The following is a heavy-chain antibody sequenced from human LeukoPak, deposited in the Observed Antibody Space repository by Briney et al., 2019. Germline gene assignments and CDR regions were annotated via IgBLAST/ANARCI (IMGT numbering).Heavy chain of an antibody. Sequence: PSETLSLTCTVSGGSISIGGYYWSWIRQHPGKGLEWIGYIYYSGSTYYNPSLKSRVTISVDTSKNQFSLKLSSVTAADTAVYYCARAREYYYDSSGYYQDYWGQGTLVTVSS. CDR3: ARAREYYYDSSGYYQDY. V-gene: IGHV4-31*03. CDR1: GGSISIGGYY. D-gene: IGHD3-22*01. J-gene: IGHJ4*02. CDR2: IYYSGST.